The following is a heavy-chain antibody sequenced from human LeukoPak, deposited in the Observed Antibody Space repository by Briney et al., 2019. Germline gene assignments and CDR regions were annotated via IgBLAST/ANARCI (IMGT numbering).Heavy chain of an antibody. J-gene: IGHJ6*03. CDR3: ARDSNYYMDV. Sequence: GGSLRLSCAASGFTFSSYSMNWVRQAPGKGLEWVSSISSSSSYIYYADSVKGRFTISRDNSKNTLYLQMNSLRAEDTAVYYCARDSNYYMDVWGKGTTVTISS. V-gene: IGHV3-21*04. CDR2: ISSSSSYI. CDR1: GFTFSSYS.